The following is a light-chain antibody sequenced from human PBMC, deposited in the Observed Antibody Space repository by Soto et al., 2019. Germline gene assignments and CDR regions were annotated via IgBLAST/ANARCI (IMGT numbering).Light chain of an antibody. CDR1: QSVSSSY. Sequence: EIVLTQSPGTLSLSPGERATLSCRASQSVSSSYLAWYQQKPGQAPRLLIYGASSRATGIPDRFSGSGSGTDFTLTISRLEPGDFAVYYCQQYGSSPWTFGQGTKLEIK. V-gene: IGKV3-20*01. CDR2: GAS. J-gene: IGKJ2*02. CDR3: QQYGSSPWT.